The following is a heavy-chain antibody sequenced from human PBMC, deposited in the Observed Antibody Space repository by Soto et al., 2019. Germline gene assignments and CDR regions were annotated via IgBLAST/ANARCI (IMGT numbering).Heavy chain of an antibody. CDR1: GFTFTSSS. J-gene: IGHJ4*02. D-gene: IGHD3-22*01. Sequence: ASVKVSCKASGFTFTSSSVQWVRQARGQRLEWIGWITVGTGNTNYAQKFQERVTITRDMSTSAAYMELSNLRSEDTAVYYCAAGDSSGYYGGWGQGTQVTVSS. CDR3: AAGDSSGYYGG. V-gene: IGHV1-58*01. CDR2: ITVGTGNT.